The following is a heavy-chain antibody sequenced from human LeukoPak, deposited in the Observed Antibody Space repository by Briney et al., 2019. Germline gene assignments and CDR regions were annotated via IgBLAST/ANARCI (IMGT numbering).Heavy chain of an antibody. CDR1: GGSISSSSYY. CDR2: IYYSGST. D-gene: IGHD3-10*01. Sequence: SETLSLTRTVSGGSISSSSYYWGWVRQPPGKGLEWIVSIYYSGSTYYNPSLKSRVTISVDTSKNQFPLKLSSVTAADTAVYYCARDLYYYGSGSCFDYWGQGTLVTVSS. CDR3: ARDLYYYGSGSCFDY. V-gene: IGHV4-39*06. J-gene: IGHJ4*02.